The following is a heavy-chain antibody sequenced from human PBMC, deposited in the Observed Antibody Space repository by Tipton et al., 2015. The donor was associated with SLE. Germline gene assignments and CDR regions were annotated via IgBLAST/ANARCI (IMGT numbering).Heavy chain of an antibody. CDR2: INTNTGNP. Sequence: QSGPEVKTPGASVKVSCKASEYTFSNFAINWVRQAPGQGLEWMGWINTNTGNPTYAQGFTGRFAFSLDTSVSTAYLQISSLRAEDTAVYYCAKGNDYSSYYYYYGMGVWGQGTTVTVSS. CDR1: EYTFSNFA. J-gene: IGHJ6*02. V-gene: IGHV7-4-1*02. D-gene: IGHD4-11*01. CDR3: AKGNDYSSYYYYYGMGV.